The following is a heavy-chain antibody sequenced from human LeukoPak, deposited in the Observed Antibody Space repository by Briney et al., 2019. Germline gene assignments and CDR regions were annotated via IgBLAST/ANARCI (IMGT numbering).Heavy chain of an antibody. Sequence: SETLSLTCTVSGGSISSYYWSWIRQPPGKGLEWMGYIYYSGSTNYNPSLKSRVTISVAPSKNQFSLRLSSGTAADTAVYYCARSGGPVGSGSEFDYWGQGTLVTVSS. D-gene: IGHD3-10*01. J-gene: IGHJ4*02. CDR1: GGSISSYY. CDR3: ARSGGPVGSGSEFDY. V-gene: IGHV4-59*01. CDR2: IYYSGST.